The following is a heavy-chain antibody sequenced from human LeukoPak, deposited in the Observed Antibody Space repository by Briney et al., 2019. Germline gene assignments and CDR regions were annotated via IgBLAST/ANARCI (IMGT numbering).Heavy chain of an antibody. Sequence: QAGGSLRLSCAASGFTFSNYWMTWVRQAPGKGLEWVAHINQYGSKEYYMDSVKARFTISRDYAKNSPSLQMNSLRAEDTAVYYCVRDGGVSGYDLLDYWGQGTLVTVSS. CDR3: VRDGGVSGYDLLDY. V-gene: IGHV3-7*01. J-gene: IGHJ4*02. CDR2: INQYGSKE. D-gene: IGHD5-12*01. CDR1: GFTFSNYW.